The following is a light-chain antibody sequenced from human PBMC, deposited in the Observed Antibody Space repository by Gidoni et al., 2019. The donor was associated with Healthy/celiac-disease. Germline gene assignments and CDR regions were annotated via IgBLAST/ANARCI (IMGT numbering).Light chain of an antibody. CDR3: MQALQTL. V-gene: IGKV2-28*01. J-gene: IGKJ4*01. Sequence: DSVMTQSPLSLPVTPGEPASISCRSSQSLLHSNGYNYLDWYLQKPGQSPQLLIYLGSNRASGVPDRFSGSGSGTDFTLTISRVEAEDVGVYYCMQALQTLFGGGTKVEIK. CDR2: LGS. CDR1: QSLLHSNGYNY.